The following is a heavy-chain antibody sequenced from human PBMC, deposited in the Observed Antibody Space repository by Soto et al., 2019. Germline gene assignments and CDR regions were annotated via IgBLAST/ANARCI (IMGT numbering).Heavy chain of an antibody. J-gene: IGHJ4*02. CDR2: ISYDGSNK. CDR3: AKDKVKGERRWLQSFFDY. Sequence: QVQLVESGGGVVQPGRSLRLSCAASGFTFSSYGMHWVRQAPGKGLEWVAVISYDGSNKYYADSVKGRFTISRDNSKNTLYLQMNSLRAEDTAVYYCAKDKVKGERRWLQSFFDYWGQGTLVTVSS. V-gene: IGHV3-30*18. D-gene: IGHD5-12*01. CDR1: GFTFSSYG.